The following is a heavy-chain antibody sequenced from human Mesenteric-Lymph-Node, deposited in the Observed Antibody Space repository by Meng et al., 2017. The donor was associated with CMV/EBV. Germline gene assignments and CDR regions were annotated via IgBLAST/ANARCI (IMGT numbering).Heavy chain of an antibody. Sequence: VSGGSISSNNWWSWGRQPPGKGLEWIGEIYHSGSTNYNPSLKSRVTISVDKSKNQFSLKLTSVTAADTAVYYCASMDYYGSGSLDYWGQGTLVTVSS. CDR2: IYHSGST. J-gene: IGHJ4*02. CDR3: ASMDYYGSGSLDY. V-gene: IGHV4-4*02. CDR1: GGSISSNNW. D-gene: IGHD3-10*01.